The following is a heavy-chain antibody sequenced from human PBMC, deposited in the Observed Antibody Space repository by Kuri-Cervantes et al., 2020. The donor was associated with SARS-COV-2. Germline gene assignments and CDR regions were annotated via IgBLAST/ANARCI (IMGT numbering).Heavy chain of an antibody. CDR2: IYYSGST. V-gene: IGHV4-59*08. CDR3: ARSARRDGYNYWFDP. D-gene: IGHD5-24*01. CDR1: GGSISSYY. J-gene: IGHJ5*02. Sequence: SETLSLTCTVSGGSISSYYWNWIRQPPGKGLEWIGNIYYSGSTYYNPSLKSRVTISVDTSKNQFSLKLSSVTAADTAVYYCARSARRDGYNYWFDPWGQGTLVTVSS.